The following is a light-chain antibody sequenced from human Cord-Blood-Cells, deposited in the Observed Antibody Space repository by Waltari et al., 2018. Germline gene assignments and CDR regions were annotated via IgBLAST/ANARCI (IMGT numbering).Light chain of an antibody. J-gene: IGKJ3*01. CDR3: QQYYSTPFT. V-gene: IGKV4-1*01. CDR2: WAS. Sequence: DIVMTQSPDSLAVSLGERATINCKSSQSVLYSSNNNNYLAWYQQKPGQPPKRLIYWASTRESGVPDRFSGSGSGTDFTLTISSLQAEDVAVYYCQQYYSTPFTFGPGTKVDIK. CDR1: QSVLYSSNNNNY.